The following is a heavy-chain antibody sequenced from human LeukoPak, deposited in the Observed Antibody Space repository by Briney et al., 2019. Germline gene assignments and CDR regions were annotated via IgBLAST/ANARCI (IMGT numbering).Heavy chain of an antibody. CDR3: ARLTIFGVGVDY. CDR2: IFYSGST. Sequence: SETLSLTCTVSGGSISRHYWSWIRQPPGKGLEWIGHIFYSGSTNYNPSLKSRVTISVDRSKNLFSLKLSSVTTADTAVYYCARLTIFGVGVDYWGQGTLVTVSS. D-gene: IGHD3-3*01. CDR1: GGSISRHY. J-gene: IGHJ4*02. V-gene: IGHV4-59*11.